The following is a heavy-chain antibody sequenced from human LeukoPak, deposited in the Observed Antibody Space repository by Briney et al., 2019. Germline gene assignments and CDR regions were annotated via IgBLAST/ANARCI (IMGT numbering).Heavy chain of an antibody. D-gene: IGHD6-13*01. CDR1: GYTFTSYG. V-gene: IGHV1-18*01. J-gene: IGHJ4*02. CDR3: ARVKVSSFRITYYFDY. CDR2: ISAYNGNT. Sequence: ASVKVSCKASGYTFTSYGISWVRQAPGQGLEWMGWISAYNGNTNYAQKLQGRVAMTTDTSTSTAYMELRSLRSDDTAVYYCARVKVSSFRITYYFDYWGQGTLVTVSS.